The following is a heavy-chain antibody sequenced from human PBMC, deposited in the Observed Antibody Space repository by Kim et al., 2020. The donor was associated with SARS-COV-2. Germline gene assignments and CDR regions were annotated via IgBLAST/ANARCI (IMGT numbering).Heavy chain of an antibody. CDR2: ISYDGSNK. Sequence: RGSLRLSCAASGFTFSSYGMHWVRQAPGKGLEWVAVISYDGSNKYYADSVKGRFTISRDNSKNTLYLQMNSLRAEDTAVYYCAKAFDQTPYFDYWGQGTL. CDR1: GFTFSSYG. V-gene: IGHV3-30*18. D-gene: IGHD2-15*01. J-gene: IGHJ4*02. CDR3: AKAFDQTPYFDY.